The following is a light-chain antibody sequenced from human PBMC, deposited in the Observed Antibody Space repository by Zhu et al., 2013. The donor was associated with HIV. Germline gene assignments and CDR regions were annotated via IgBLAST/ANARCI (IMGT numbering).Light chain of an antibody. J-gene: IGKJ1*01. CDR2: DAS. CDR3: QQYKSYWT. Sequence: AIHLTQSPSSLSASVGDRVTITCRASQGIGSALAWYQQNPGKPPKILIYDASTLESGVPSKFSGSGSGTEFTLTISSLQPDDSATYYCQQYKSYWTFGQGTKVEIK. CDR1: QGIGSA. V-gene: IGKV1-13*02.